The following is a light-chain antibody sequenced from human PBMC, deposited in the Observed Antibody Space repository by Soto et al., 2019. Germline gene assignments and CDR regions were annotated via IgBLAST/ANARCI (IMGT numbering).Light chain of an antibody. Sequence: EIVLTQSPATLSLSPGERATLSCRASQSVRNKLAWYQHKPGQAPRLLIFDAFNMATGIPGSVSGSGSRTDFTLTISCLEPEDGTVHYCEQRSKWPLTFGHGTNVAIK. V-gene: IGKV3-11*01. J-gene: IGKJ1*01. CDR3: EQRSKWPLT. CDR1: QSVRNK. CDR2: DAF.